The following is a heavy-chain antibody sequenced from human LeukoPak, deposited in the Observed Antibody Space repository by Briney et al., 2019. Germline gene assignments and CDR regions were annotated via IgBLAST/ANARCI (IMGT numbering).Heavy chain of an antibody. J-gene: IGHJ5*02. Sequence: SETLSLTCSVTGGSVTNGIYHRGWIRQPPGKGLEWIGSVYFDGGTHYNPSLQSRVTVSIDTSKNQFSLRLSSVTAADTAIYYCARDHYYDGRGRFDPWGPGTLVTVSS. D-gene: IGHD3-16*01. CDR3: ARDHYYDGRGRFDP. V-gene: IGHV4-39*07. CDR1: GGSVTNGIYH. CDR2: VYFDGGT.